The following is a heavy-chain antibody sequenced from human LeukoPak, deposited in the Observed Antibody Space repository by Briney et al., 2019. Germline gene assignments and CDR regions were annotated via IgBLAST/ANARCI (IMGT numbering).Heavy chain of an antibody. V-gene: IGHV4-59*11. J-gene: IGHJ3*02. D-gene: IGHD3-22*01. CDR3: ARNSGYYYRDAFDI. CDR1: GGSISSHY. CDR2: IYYSGST. Sequence: SETLSLTCTVSGGSISSHYWSWIRQPPGKGLEGIGYIYYSGSTNYNPSLKSRVTISVDTSKNQFSLKLSSVTAADTAVYYCARNSGYYYRDAFDIWGQGTMVTVSS.